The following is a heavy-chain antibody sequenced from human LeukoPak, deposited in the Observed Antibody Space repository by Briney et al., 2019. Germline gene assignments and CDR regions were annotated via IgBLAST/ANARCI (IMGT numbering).Heavy chain of an antibody. J-gene: IGHJ3*02. D-gene: IGHD2-21*02. CDR2: IGGGGADK. CDR1: GFTFSTYG. V-gene: IGHV3-23*01. CDR3: ARRCSDCLGASDI. Sequence: PGGSLRLSCVASGFTFSTYGMRWVRQAPGKGLEWVSSIGGGGADKYYADSVKGRFTISRDNSKNTLSLQMNSLRAEDTAIYYCARRCSDCLGASDIWGQGTMVTVSS.